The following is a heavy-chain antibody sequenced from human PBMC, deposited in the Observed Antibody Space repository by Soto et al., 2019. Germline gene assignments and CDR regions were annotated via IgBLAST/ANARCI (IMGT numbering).Heavy chain of an antibody. CDR1: GGSITSSGFW. Sequence: HLQLQESGPGLVKPSETLSLTCAVSGGSITSSGFWWSWIRQPPGKGLEWIATIYDTGNTFYNPSLRSRVTISADTSKNQFALNLNSVTAADTAVYYCAKRAYGDPFDPWGQGTLVTVSS. CDR2: IYDTGNT. V-gene: IGHV4-39*01. J-gene: IGHJ5*02. D-gene: IGHD4-17*01. CDR3: AKRAYGDPFDP.